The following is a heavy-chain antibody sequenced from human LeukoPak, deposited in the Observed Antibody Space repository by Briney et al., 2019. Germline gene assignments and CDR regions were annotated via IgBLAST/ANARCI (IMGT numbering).Heavy chain of an antibody. D-gene: IGHD2-15*01. J-gene: IGHJ3*02. Sequence: SETLSLTCTVSGGSVNSGSYYWGWIRQPPGEGLEWIGNIYYSGSTSYSPSLKSRVTISVDTSKNQFSLKLNSVTAADTAVYYCARDCGGGSCYGPYDAFDIWGQGTMVTVSS. CDR1: GGSVNSGSYY. CDR2: IYYSGST. CDR3: ARDCGGGSCYGPYDAFDI. V-gene: IGHV4-39*02.